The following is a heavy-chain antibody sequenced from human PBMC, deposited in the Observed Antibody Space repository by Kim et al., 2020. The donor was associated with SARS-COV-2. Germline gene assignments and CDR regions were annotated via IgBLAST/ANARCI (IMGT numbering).Heavy chain of an antibody. Sequence: SETLSLTCTVSGASISGTNWWSWVRQVPGKGLEWIGEIHNSGSTKYNSSLKSRVTISVDVSKNQFYLRLDSVTAADTAMYYCAIYSYSWDLFDFWGQGTLVTVSS. V-gene: IGHV4-4*02. D-gene: IGHD4-4*01. CDR1: GASISGTNW. CDR3: AIYSYSWDLFDF. J-gene: IGHJ4*02. CDR2: IHNSGST.